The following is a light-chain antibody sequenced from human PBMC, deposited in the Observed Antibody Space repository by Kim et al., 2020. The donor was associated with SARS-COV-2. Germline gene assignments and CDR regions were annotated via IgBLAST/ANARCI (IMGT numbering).Light chain of an antibody. CDR1: NLGNKQ. CDR3: LAWDSSTARV. J-gene: IGLJ3*02. V-gene: IGLV3-1*01. Sequence: SYELTQPPSVSVSPGETASISCSGDNLGNKQSSWYQQRPGQSPVLLIYQDKRRPSGIPERFSGSNSGNTATLTISGTQSMDEADYYCLAWDSSTARVFGGRTQLTVL. CDR2: QDK.